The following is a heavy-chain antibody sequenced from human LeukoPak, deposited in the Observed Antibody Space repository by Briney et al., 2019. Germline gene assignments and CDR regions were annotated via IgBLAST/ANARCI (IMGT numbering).Heavy chain of an antibody. CDR1: GFTFSTYA. Sequence: GGSLRFSCAASGFTFSTYAMHWVRQAQGKGLEWVAFIRYDGSNKYYADSVKGRFTISRGNSKNTLYLQMNSLRAEDTAVYYCAKTYYDYVWGSYPNGDYWGQGTLVTVSS. D-gene: IGHD3-16*01. J-gene: IGHJ4*02. CDR2: IRYDGSNK. V-gene: IGHV3-30*02. CDR3: AKTYYDYVWGSYPNGDY.